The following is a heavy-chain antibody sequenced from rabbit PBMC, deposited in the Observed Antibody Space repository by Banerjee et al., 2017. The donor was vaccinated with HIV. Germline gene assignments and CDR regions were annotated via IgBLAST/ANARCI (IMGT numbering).Heavy chain of an antibody. CDR3: VRDGSSGSYPL. CDR2: IYIPDGGT. Sequence: QSLVVSGGGLVQPEGSLTLTCTASGLSFSGSYYMCWVRQAPGKGLDWIACIYIPDGGTYYASWAKGRFTISKTSSTTVTLLMTSLTAADTTTYFCVRDGSSGSYPLWGQGTLVTVS. D-gene: IGHD1-1*01. CDR1: GLSFSGSYY. V-gene: IGHV1S40*01. J-gene: IGHJ3*01.